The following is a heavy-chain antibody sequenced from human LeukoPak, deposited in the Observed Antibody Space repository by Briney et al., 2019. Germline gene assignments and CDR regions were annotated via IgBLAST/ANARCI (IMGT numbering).Heavy chain of an antibody. J-gene: IGHJ4*02. CDR1: GFTFSTYW. V-gene: IGHV3-7*01. CDR2: IKQDGSEK. CDR3: ARAATTYRPNNYFDY. Sequence: PGGSLRLSCAASGFTFSTYWMSWVRQAPGKGLEWVANIKQDGSEKYYVDSVKGRFTISRDNAKNSLYLQMNSLRAEDTAVYYCARAATTYRPNNYFDYWGQGTLVTVSS. D-gene: IGHD1-26*01.